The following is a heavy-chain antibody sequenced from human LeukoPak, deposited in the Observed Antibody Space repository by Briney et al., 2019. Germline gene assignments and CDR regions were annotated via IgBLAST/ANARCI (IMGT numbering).Heavy chain of an antibody. V-gene: IGHV3-30*04. CDR2: ISYDGRNK. D-gene: IGHD1-26*01. J-gene: IGHJ4*02. Sequence: GGSLRLSCAASGFTFSSYAMHWVRQAPGKGREWVAFISYDGRNKYYGDSVNRRFTISRDNSKNTLYLQMNSLRAEDTAVYYCARGPQWATFDYWGQGTLVTVSS. CDR3: ARGPQWATFDY. CDR1: GFTFSSYA.